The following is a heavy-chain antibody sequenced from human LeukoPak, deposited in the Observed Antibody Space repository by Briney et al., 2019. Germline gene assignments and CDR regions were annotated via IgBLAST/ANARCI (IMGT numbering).Heavy chain of an antibody. CDR3: AKDQGAVAGKFMYYFDY. CDR1: GFTFSSYS. CDR2: ISGSGNAT. J-gene: IGHJ4*02. V-gene: IGHV3-48*01. Sequence: GGSLRLSCAASGFTFSSYSMNWVRQAPGKGLEWVSYISGSGNATFYSDSVKGRFIVSRDNAKNSLYLQMNSLRAEDTAVYYCAKDQGAVAGKFMYYFDYWGQGTLVTVSS. D-gene: IGHD6-19*01.